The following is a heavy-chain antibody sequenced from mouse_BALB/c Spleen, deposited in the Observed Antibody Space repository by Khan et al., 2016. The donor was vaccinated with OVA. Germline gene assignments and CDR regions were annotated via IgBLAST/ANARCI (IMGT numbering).Heavy chain of an antibody. V-gene: IGHV3-2*02. J-gene: IGHJ3*01. CDR2: ISYSGST. CDR3: AVGRAY. D-gene: IGHD4-1*01. CDR1: GYSITSDYA. Sequence: EVQLQESGPGLVKPSQSLSLTCTVTGYSITSDYAWNWIRQFPGNKLEWMGYISYSGSTSYTPSLKSRISITRDTSKNQLFLQLNSVTTEDTATYYCAVGRAYWGQGTLVTVSA.